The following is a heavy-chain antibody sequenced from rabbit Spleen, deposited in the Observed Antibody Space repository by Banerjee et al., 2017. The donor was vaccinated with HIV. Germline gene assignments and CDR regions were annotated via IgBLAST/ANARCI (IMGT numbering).Heavy chain of an antibody. D-gene: IGHD8-1*01. J-gene: IGHJ4*01. CDR1: GLDFSARYW. CDR3: ARDAGSGAYIDVYFDL. CDR2: IDVVKSAAT. V-gene: IGHV1S45*01. Sequence: QEQLEESGGDLVKPGASLTLTCKASGLDFSARYWICWVRQAPEKGLEWIACIDVVKSAATYYASWAKGRFTISKTSSTTVTLQMTSLTVADTATYFCARDAGSGAYIDVYFDLWGQGTLVTVS.